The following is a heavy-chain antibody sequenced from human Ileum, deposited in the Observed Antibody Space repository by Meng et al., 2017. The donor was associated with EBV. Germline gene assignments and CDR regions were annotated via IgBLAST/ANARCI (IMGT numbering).Heavy chain of an antibody. CDR3: ARGDILTGYWYYFDY. J-gene: IGHJ4*02. D-gene: IGHD3-9*01. Sequence: QVQLQGSGPGLVKPSGTLSVTCTGSGGSSSSSHWWSWVRQSPEKGLEWIGEIYQSGNTNYNPSLKSRVTISIDRSKNQFSLKLTSVTAADTAVYYCARGDILTGYWYYFDYWGQGILVTVSS. CDR2: IYQSGNT. V-gene: IGHV4-4*02. CDR1: GGSSSSSHW.